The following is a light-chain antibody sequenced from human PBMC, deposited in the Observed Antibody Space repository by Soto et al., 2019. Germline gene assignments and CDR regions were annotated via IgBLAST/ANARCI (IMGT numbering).Light chain of an antibody. CDR3: CSYAGYSSFV. Sequence: QTSSGSGAPGTSGSISCTGSISDVGGYDLVSWYQHYPGKAPKVMISEGSKRPSGVSTRFSGSKSGNTASLTISGLQAEDEADYYCCSYAGYSSFVFGSGNNVPV. CDR2: EGS. V-gene: IGLV2-23*03. CDR1: ISDVGGYDL. J-gene: IGLJ1*01.